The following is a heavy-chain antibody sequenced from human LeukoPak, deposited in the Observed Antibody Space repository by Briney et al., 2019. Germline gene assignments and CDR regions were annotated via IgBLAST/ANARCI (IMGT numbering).Heavy chain of an antibody. D-gene: IGHD6-13*01. Sequence: PSKTLSLTCTVSGGSISSYYWSWIRQPPGKGLEWIGYIYYSGSTNYNPSLKSRLTISVDTSKNQFSLKLSSVTAADTAVYYCARGYSSSLGGYFDYWGQGTLVTVSS. V-gene: IGHV4-59*12. CDR2: IYYSGST. J-gene: IGHJ4*02. CDR1: GGSISSYY. CDR3: ARGYSSSLGGYFDY.